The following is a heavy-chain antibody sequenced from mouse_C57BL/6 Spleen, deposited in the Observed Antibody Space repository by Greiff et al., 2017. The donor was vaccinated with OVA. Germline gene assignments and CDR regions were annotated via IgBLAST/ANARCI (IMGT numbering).Heavy chain of an antibody. CDR2: IYPGDGDT. D-gene: IGHD2-4*01. V-gene: IGHV1-80*01. J-gene: IGHJ4*01. Sequence: VKLQQPGAELVKPGASVKISCKASGYAFSSYWMNWVKQRPGKGLEWIGQIYPGDGDTNYNGKFKGKATLTADKSSSTAYMQLSSLTSEDSAVYFCARSDILRPYYYAMDYWGQGTSVTVSS. CDR3: ARSDILRPYYYAMDY. CDR1: GYAFSSYW.